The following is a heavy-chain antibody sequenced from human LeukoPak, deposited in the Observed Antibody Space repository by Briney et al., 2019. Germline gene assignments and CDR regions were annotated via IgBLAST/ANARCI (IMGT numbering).Heavy chain of an antibody. D-gene: IGHD1-26*01. CDR1: GYTFTSYA. CDR3: ARDRSYHKEYYFDY. Sequence: ASVKVSCKASGYTFTSYAMHWVRQAPGQRLEWMGWINAGNGNTKYSQKFQGRVTITRDTSASTAYMELSSLRSEDTAVYYCARDRSYHKEYYFDYWGQGTLVTVSS. CDR2: INAGNGNT. V-gene: IGHV1-3*01. J-gene: IGHJ4*02.